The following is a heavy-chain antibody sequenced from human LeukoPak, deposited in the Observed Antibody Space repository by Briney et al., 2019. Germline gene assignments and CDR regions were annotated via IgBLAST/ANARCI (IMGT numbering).Heavy chain of an antibody. D-gene: IGHD7-27*01. Sequence: GGSLRLSCEASGLTLQYYAFSNYGMHWVRQAPGKGLEWVAGISYDGRNKYYADSVKGRFTISRDNSKNTLDLQMNSLRAEDTAVYYCARDTALTGKGQWGRFDPWGQGILVTVSS. CDR1: GLTLQYYAFSNYG. J-gene: IGHJ5*01. CDR3: ARDTALTGKGQWGRFDP. CDR2: ISYDGRNK. V-gene: IGHV3-30*06.